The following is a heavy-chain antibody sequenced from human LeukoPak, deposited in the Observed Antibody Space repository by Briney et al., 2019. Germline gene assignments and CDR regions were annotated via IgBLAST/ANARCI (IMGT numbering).Heavy chain of an antibody. J-gene: IGHJ4*02. Sequence: ASVKVSCKASGYTFTGYYMHWVRQAPGQGLEWMGWINPNSGGTNHAQKFQGRVTMTRDTSISTAYMELSRLRSDDTAVYYCARDRPLDADDYYGFYYFDYWGQGTLVAVSS. CDR3: ARDRPLDADDYYGFYYFDY. CDR2: INPNSGGT. D-gene: IGHD3-10*01. V-gene: IGHV1-2*02. CDR1: GYTFTGYY.